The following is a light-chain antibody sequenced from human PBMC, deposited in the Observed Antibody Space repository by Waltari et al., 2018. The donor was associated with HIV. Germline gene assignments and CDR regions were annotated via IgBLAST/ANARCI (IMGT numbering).Light chain of an antibody. CDR3: QHYNSYPWT. CDR2: EAS. V-gene: IGKV1-5*03. J-gene: IGKJ1*01. Sequence: DIQMTQSPSTLSASVGDRVTITCRASQSISSWLAWYQQKPGKAPKLLIYEASNLASGVPSSFSGSGSGTEFTLTISSLQPADFATYYCQHYNSYPWTFGQGTKAEIK. CDR1: QSISSW.